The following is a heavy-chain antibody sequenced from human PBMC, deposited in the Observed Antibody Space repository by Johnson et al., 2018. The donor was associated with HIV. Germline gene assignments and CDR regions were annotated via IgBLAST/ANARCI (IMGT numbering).Heavy chain of an antibody. J-gene: IGHJ3*02. CDR3: ARAVGISWVVNDAFDI. CDR1: GFTFSSYT. D-gene: IGHD2-15*01. CDR2: ISYDGSNK. Sequence: QVQLVESGGGLVQPGRSLRLSCAASGFTFSSYTMHWVRQAPGKGLEWVAVISYDGSNKYYADSVKGRFTISRDNSKNSLYLQMNSLRAEDTALYYCARAVGISWVVNDAFDIWGQGTMVTVSS. V-gene: IGHV3-30*04.